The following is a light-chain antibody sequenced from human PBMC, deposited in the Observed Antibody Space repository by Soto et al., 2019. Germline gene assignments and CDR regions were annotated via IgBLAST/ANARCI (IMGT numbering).Light chain of an antibody. J-gene: IGLJ1*01. Sequence: QSALTQPASMSGSPGQSITISCTGTSSDVGGYNFVSWYQQHLGKAPKLMIYHVTNRPSGVSSRFSGSKSGNTASLTISGLQAEDEADYYCSSYTSNITPYVFGTGTKVTVL. CDR3: SSYTSNITPYV. CDR2: HVT. V-gene: IGLV2-14*01. CDR1: SSDVGGYNF.